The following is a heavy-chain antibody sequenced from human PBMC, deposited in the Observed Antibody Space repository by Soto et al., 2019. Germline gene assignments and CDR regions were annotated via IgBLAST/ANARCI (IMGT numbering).Heavy chain of an antibody. J-gene: IGHJ5*02. Sequence: ASVKVSCKASGGTFSSYAISWVRQAPGQGLEWMGGIIPIFGTANYAQKFQGRVTITADESTSTAYMELSSLRSEDTAVYSCAGTPEVDTAMVIGWFGPWGQGTLVTVSS. V-gene: IGHV1-69*13. CDR1: GGTFSSYA. CDR3: AGTPEVDTAMVIGWFGP. CDR2: IIPIFGTA. D-gene: IGHD5-18*01.